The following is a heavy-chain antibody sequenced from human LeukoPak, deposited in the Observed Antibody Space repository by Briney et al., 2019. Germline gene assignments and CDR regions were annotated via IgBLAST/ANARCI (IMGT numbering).Heavy chain of an antibody. CDR3: ARSYTNNGGFPPY. J-gene: IGHJ4*02. CDR2: INPDSGGT. CDR1: GYTFTGYC. V-gene: IGHV1-2*02. Sequence: ASVKVSCKASGYTFTGYCIHCVRQAPGQGLEWMGWINPDSGGTNYAQKFQGRVTMTRGTSVSTAYMELSRLTSHDTDVYYCARSYTNNGGFPPYWGQGTLVTVSS. D-gene: IGHD1/OR15-1a*01.